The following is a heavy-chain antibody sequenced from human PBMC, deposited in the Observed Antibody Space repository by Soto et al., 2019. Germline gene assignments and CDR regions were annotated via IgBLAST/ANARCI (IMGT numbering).Heavy chain of an antibody. D-gene: IGHD3-9*01. CDR2: ISSSGSTI. CDR1: GFTFSDYY. J-gene: IGHJ5*02. CDR3: ARDPDYDIWTGQDSRWFDP. Sequence: QVQLVESGGGLVKPGGSLRLSCAASGFTFSDYYMSWIRQAPGKGLEWVSYISSSGSTIYYAESVKGRFTISRDNAKNSLYLQMNSLRAEDTAVYYCARDPDYDIWTGQDSRWFDPWGQGTLVTVSS. V-gene: IGHV3-11*01.